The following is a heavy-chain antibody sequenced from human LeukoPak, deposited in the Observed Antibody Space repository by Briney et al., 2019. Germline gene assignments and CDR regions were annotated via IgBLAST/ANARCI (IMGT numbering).Heavy chain of an antibody. CDR3: ARDCSGGSCYSGGYYYYYGMDV. V-gene: IGHV4-31*11. D-gene: IGHD2-15*01. CDR2: IYYSGST. J-gene: IGHJ6*02. CDR1: GGSFSGYY. Sequence: SETLSLTCAVYGGSFSGYYWSWIRQHPGKGLEWIGYIYYSGSTYYNPSLKSRVTISVDTSKNQFSLQLSSVTAADTAVYYCARDCSGGSCYSGGYYYYYGMDVWGQGTTVTVSS.